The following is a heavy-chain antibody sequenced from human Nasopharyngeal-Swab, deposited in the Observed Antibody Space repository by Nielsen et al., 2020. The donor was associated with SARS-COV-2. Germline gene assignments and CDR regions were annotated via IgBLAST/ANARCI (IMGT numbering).Heavy chain of an antibody. D-gene: IGHD5-24*01. V-gene: IGHV4-39*07. CDR3: AGWGGDGYNYYFDY. J-gene: IGHJ4*02. CDR2: IYYSGST. Sequence: PGKGLEWIGSIYYSGSTYYNPSLKSRVTISVDTSKNQFSLKLSSVTAADTAVYYCAGWGGDGYNYYFDYWGQGTLVTVSS.